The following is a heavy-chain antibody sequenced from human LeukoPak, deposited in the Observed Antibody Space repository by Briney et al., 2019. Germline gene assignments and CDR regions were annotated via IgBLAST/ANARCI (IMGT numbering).Heavy chain of an antibody. CDR1: GFTFSRYN. V-gene: IGHV3-30*02. Sequence: GGSLRLSCAASGFTFSRYNMNWVRQAPGKGLEWVAFIRYDGSNKYYADSVKGRFTISRDNSKNTLYLQMNSLRAEDTAVYYCAKRRVSGYSSSPFDYWGQGTLVTVSS. J-gene: IGHJ4*02. D-gene: IGHD6-13*01. CDR3: AKRRVSGYSSSPFDY. CDR2: IRYDGSNK.